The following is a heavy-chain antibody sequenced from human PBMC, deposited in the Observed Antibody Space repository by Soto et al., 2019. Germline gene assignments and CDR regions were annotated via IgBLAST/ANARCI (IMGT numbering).Heavy chain of an antibody. CDR3: AKDTYYDFWSGYTDY. V-gene: IGHV3-9*01. CDR2: ISWNSGSI. Sequence: PVGSLRLSCAASGFTFDDYAMHWVRQAPGKGLEWVSGISWNSGSIGYADSVKGRFTISRDNAKNSLYLQMNSLRAEDTALYYCAKDTYYDFWSGYTDYWGQGTLVTVSS. J-gene: IGHJ4*02. D-gene: IGHD3-3*01. CDR1: GFTFDDYA.